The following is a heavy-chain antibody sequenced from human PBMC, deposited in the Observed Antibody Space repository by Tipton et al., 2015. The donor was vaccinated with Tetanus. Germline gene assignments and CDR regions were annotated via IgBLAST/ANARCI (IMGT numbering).Heavy chain of an antibody. Sequence: QLVQSGAEVKKPGASVKVSCKASGNTFTSHGITWVRQAPGQGLEWMGWISTYKGDTSYAQKLQGRVTLPTDTSTSTAYMELRSLRSDDTAVYYCARDSTGRFDPWGQGTLVTVSS. V-gene: IGHV1-18*01. J-gene: IGHJ5*02. D-gene: IGHD2-2*01. CDR1: GNTFTSHG. CDR3: ARDSTGRFDP. CDR2: ISTYKGDT.